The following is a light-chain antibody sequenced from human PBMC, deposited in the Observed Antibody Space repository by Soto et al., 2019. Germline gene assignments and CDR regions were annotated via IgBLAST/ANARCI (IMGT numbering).Light chain of an antibody. CDR1: QGVSSN. Sequence: EIVMTQSPATLSVSPGDRATLSCRASQGVSSNLAWYQQKPGQAPRLLIHGASTRATGIPARFSGSGSGTEFTLIISSLQSEDFAVYYCQQYNVWPTFGQGTKVEIK. J-gene: IGKJ1*01. V-gene: IGKV3-15*01. CDR3: QQYNVWPT. CDR2: GAS.